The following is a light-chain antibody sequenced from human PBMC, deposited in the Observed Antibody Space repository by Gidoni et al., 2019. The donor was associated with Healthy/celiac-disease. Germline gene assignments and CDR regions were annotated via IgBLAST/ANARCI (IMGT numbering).Light chain of an antibody. CDR3: QQSYSTPLT. CDR2: AAS. J-gene: IGKJ4*01. V-gene: IGKV1-39*01. Sequence: DIHMTQSPSSLSASVGDRVTITSRASQSISSYLNWYQQKPGKAPKPLIYAASSLQSGVPSRFSGSGSGTDFTLTISSLQPEDFATYYCQQSYSTPLTFGGGTKVEIK. CDR1: QSISSY.